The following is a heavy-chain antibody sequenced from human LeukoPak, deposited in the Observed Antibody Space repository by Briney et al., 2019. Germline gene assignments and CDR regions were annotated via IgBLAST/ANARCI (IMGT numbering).Heavy chain of an antibody. D-gene: IGHD3-10*01. CDR2: INTGTGNP. CDR1: GYTFTNYA. J-gene: IGHJ4*02. CDR3: ATIGASFFDY. V-gene: IGHV7-4-1*02. Sequence: ASVEVSCKASGYTFTNYAINWVRQAPGQGLEWMGWINTGTGNPTYAQGFTGRFVFSLDTSVSTTYLQINSLKAEDTAVYYCATIGASFFDYWGQGTLVTVSS.